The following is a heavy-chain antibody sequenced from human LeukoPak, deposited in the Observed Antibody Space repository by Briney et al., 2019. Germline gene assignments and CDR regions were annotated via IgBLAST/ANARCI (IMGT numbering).Heavy chain of an antibody. J-gene: IGHJ4*02. Sequence: SETLSLTCAVSGGSISSNNWWGWVRQPPGKGLEWIGEIYHSGSPNYNPSLKSRVTISVDKSRNHFSLNLSSVTAADTAVYYCAKANINNWHSCDYWGQGTLVTVSS. CDR3: AKANINNWHSCDY. D-gene: IGHD1-1*01. V-gene: IGHV4-4*02. CDR2: IYHSGSP. CDR1: GGSISSNNW.